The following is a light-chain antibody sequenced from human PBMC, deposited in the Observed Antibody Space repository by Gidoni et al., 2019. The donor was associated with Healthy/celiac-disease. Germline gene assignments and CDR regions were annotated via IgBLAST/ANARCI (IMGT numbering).Light chain of an antibody. V-gene: IGKV1-39*01. CDR3: QQSYSTTRT. CDR1: QSISSY. CDR2: SAS. Sequence: DIQMTQSPSSLSASVGDRVTITFRASQSISSYLNWYQQKPGKAPKLLIYSASSLQSGVPSRFSGSGSGKDFTLNISSLKHEDFATYYGQQSYSTTRTFGQGTKLEIK. J-gene: IGKJ2*01.